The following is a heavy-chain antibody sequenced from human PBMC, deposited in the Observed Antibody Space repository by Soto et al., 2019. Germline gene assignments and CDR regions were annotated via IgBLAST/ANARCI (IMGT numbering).Heavy chain of an antibody. V-gene: IGHV3-21*01. Sequence: GGSLRLSCAGSGFTFSSYSMNWVRQAPGKGLEWVSSISSRSSYIYYADSVKGRFTISRDNAKNSLYLQMNSLRAEDTAVYYCARVESGYYTEYFDYWGQGTLVTVSS. J-gene: IGHJ4*02. CDR1: GFTFSSYS. CDR3: ARVESGYYTEYFDY. CDR2: ISSRSSYI. D-gene: IGHD3-3*01.